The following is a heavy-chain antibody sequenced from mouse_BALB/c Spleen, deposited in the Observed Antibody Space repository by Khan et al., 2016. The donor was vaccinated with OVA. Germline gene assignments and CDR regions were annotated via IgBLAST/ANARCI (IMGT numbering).Heavy chain of an antibody. V-gene: IGHV1-15*01. J-gene: IGHJ3*01. CDR2: IDPETGGT. CDR3: TSVLAY. Sequence: QVQLKQSGAELVRPGASVTLSCKASGYTFTDYEMHWVKQTPVHGLEWIGAIDPETGGTAYNQKFKGKATLTADKSSSTAYMELRSLTSEDSAVYYGTSVLAYWGQGTLVTVSA. CDR1: GYTFTDYE.